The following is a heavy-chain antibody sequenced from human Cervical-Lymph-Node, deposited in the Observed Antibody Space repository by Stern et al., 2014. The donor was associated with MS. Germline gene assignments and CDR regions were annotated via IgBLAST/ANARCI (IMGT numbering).Heavy chain of an antibody. CDR3: ARQGSSSGRTIDY. Sequence: EVQLVESGAEVKQPGESLKISCQTSGYSFPDYWIGWVRQMPGEGLEWMGVIYPGDSDTRYSPSFQGLVTISADKSISTAYLQWTSLKASDTAMYYCARQGSSSGRTIDYWGQGTLVTVSS. J-gene: IGHJ4*02. CDR2: IYPGDSDT. CDR1: GYSFPDYW. D-gene: IGHD6-6*01. V-gene: IGHV5-51*01.